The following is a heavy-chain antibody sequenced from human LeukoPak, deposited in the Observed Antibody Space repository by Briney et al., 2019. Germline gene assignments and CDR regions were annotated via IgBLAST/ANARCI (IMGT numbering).Heavy chain of an antibody. CDR2: MNPNSGNT. Sequence: ASVKVSCKASGYTFTSYDINWVRQATGQGLEWMGWMNPNSGNTGYAQKFQGRVTMTRNTSISTAYMGLSSLRSEDTAVYYCARGPYAAAGQAGDDYWGQGTLVTVSS. CDR3: ARGPYAAAGQAGDDY. J-gene: IGHJ4*02. V-gene: IGHV1-8*01. CDR1: GYTFTSYD. D-gene: IGHD6-13*01.